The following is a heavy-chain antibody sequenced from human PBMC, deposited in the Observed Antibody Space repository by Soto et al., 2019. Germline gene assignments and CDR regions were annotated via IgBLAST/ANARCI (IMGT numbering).Heavy chain of an antibody. D-gene: IGHD3-10*01. J-gene: IGHJ4*02. CDR2: INAGNGDT. CDR1: GYTFNKYP. CDR3: ARKDNYGSGTYHFDY. V-gene: IGHV1-3*01. Sequence: ASVKVSCKASGYTFNKYPMHWVRQAPGQGLEWMGWINAGNGDTGYSQKFQDRVTLTRDASASTAYMELSSLRSEDTAVYYCARKDNYGSGTYHFDYWGQGTLVTVSS.